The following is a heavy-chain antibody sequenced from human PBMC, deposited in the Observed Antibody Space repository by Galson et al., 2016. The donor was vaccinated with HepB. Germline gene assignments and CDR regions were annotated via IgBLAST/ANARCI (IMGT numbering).Heavy chain of an antibody. J-gene: IGHJ4*02. Sequence: SLRLSCAASGLTFNNYGFHWVRQAPGEGLEWVALISGDGNIKMYAQSVRGRFSISRDDSKNTVYLQMNSLRAEDTAVYYCAKDVVQVGASGACDYWGQGTLVTVSS. CDR1: GLTFNNYG. CDR2: ISGDGNIK. CDR3: AKDVVQVGASGACDY. V-gene: IGHV3-30*18. D-gene: IGHD1-26*01.